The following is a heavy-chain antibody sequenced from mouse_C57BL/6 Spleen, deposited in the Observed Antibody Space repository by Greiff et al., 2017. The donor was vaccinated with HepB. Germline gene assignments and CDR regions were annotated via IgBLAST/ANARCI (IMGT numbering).Heavy chain of an antibody. J-gene: IGHJ1*03. Sequence: VQLQQSGPELVKPGASVKISCKASGFAFSSSWMNWVKQRPGKGLEWIGRIYPGDGDTNYNGTFKGKATLTADKSSSTAYMQHSSLTSADSAVYFCATLTTVVAVPHWYFEVWGTGTTVTVSS. CDR1: GFAFSSSW. V-gene: IGHV1-82*01. D-gene: IGHD1-1*01. CDR2: IYPGDGDT. CDR3: ATLTTVVAVPHWYFEV.